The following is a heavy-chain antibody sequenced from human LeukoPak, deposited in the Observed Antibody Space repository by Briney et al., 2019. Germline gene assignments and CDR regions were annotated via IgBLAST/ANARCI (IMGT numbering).Heavy chain of an antibody. V-gene: IGHV3-7*01. Sequence: GGSLRLSCAASRFSFSSYWMSWVRQAPGKGLEWVANINQDGSEKFYADSVKGRFTISRDNANNSMFLQMNSLRAEDTAVYYCARESAVRAFDIWGQGTMVTVSS. D-gene: IGHD2-2*01. CDR1: RFSFSSYW. J-gene: IGHJ3*02. CDR2: INQDGSEK. CDR3: ARESAVRAFDI.